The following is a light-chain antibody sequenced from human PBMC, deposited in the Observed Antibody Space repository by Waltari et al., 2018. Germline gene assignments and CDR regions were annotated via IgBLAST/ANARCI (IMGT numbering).Light chain of an antibody. CDR3: QQTYRNPRT. Sequence: DIQMTQSPSSLSASVGDRVTITCRTSQSITNYLNWYQQKPGKAPKFLIYAASNLQSGVPSRFSGSGYGTDFTLTISSLQPEDFATYYCQQTYRNPRTFGHGTKVEIK. V-gene: IGKV1-39*01. J-gene: IGKJ1*01. CDR2: AAS. CDR1: QSITNY.